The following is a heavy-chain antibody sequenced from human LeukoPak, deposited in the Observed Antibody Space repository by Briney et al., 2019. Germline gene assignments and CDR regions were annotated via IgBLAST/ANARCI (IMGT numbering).Heavy chain of an antibody. J-gene: IGHJ4*02. V-gene: IGHV4-31*11. CDR3: ARTGGDNWNDRDFDY. Sequence: PSETLSLTCAVYGGSFSGYYWSWIRQHPGKGLEWIGYIYYSGSTYYNPSLKSRVTISVDTSKNQFSLKLSSVTAADTAVYYCARTGGDNWNDRDFDYWGQGTLDTVSS. CDR1: GGSFSGYY. D-gene: IGHD1-20*01. CDR2: IYYSGST.